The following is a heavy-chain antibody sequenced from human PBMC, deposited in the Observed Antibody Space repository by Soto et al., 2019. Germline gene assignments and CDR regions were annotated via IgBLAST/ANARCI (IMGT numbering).Heavy chain of an antibody. CDR2: IIPILGIA. CDR1: GGTFSSYT. D-gene: IGHD3-22*01. CDR3: ASEGDYYDSSGYCDY. J-gene: IGHJ4*02. Sequence: QVQLVQSGAEVKKPGSSVKVSCKASGGTFSSYTISWVRQAPGQGLEWMGRIIPILGIANYAQKFQGRVTITADKSTSTAYMELSSLRSEDTAVYYCASEGDYYDSSGYCDYWGQGTLVTVSS. V-gene: IGHV1-69*02.